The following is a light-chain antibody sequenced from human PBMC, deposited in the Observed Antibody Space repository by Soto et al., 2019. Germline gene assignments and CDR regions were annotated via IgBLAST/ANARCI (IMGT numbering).Light chain of an antibody. CDR3: RLNTRRQTLV. CDR2: EVS. CDR1: SSDVGGYNY. J-gene: IGLJ2*01. Sequence: QSALTQPASVSGSPGQSITISCTGTSSDVGGYNYVSWYQQHPGIAPKLMISEVSNRPSGVSNRFSGSKSGNTASLTISGPQGEDQAGFFRRLNTRRQTLVFRRGTKLTVL. V-gene: IGLV2-14*01.